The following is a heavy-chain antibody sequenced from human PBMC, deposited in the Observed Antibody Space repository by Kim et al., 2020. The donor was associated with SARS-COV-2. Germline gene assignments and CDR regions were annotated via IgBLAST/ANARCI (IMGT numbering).Heavy chain of an antibody. D-gene: IGHD6-19*01. J-gene: IGHJ4*02. Sequence: LSFQGQVTISADKSISTAYLQWSSLKASDTAMYYCARQIAVAGTNLLDYWGQGTLVTVSS. V-gene: IGHV5-51*01. CDR3: ARQIAVAGTNLLDY.